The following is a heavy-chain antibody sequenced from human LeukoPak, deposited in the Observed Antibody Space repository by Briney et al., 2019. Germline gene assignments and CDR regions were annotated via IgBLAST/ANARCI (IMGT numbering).Heavy chain of an antibody. CDR2: IRSSSSYI. CDR1: QLTFSNYC. D-gene: IGHD2-2*01. CDR3: AREKIGYCSSTSCYVETYYYYMDV. V-gene: IGHV3-21*01. Sequence: GGSLRLSCAASQLTFSNYCMTWVRQAPGKGLEWVSSIRSSSSYIYYADSVKGRFTISRDNAKNSLYLQMNSLRAEDTAVYYCAREKIGYCSSTSCYVETYYYYMDVWGKGTTVTVS. J-gene: IGHJ6*03.